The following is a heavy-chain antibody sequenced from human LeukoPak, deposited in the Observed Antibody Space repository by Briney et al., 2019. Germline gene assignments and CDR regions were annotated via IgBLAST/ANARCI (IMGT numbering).Heavy chain of an antibody. J-gene: IGHJ3*02. CDR3: TKSDGYGLIRI. CDR1: GDSITGYN. Sequence: PSETLSLTCSASGDSITGYNWGWIRQPPGKGLEWIDNIYYTGNTYYNSSLKNRVTISLDTSKNQFSLKVISMTAADTAAYYCTKSDGYGLIRICGRGTMVTVSS. CDR2: IYYTGNT. D-gene: IGHD3-10*01. V-gene: IGHV4-39*07.